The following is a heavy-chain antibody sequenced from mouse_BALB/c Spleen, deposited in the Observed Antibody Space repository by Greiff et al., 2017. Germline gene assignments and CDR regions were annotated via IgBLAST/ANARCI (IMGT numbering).Heavy chain of an antibody. D-gene: IGHD2-3*01. Sequence: EVQLQQSGTVLARPGASVKMSCKASGYTFTSYWMHWVKQRPGQGLEWIGAIYPGNSDTSYNQKFKGKAKLTAVTSTSTAYMELSSLTNEDSAVYYCARGDGYYGGSEAMDYWGQGTSVTVSS. CDR1: GYTFTSYW. CDR2: IYPGNSDT. V-gene: IGHV1-5*01. J-gene: IGHJ4*01. CDR3: ARGDGYYGGSEAMDY.